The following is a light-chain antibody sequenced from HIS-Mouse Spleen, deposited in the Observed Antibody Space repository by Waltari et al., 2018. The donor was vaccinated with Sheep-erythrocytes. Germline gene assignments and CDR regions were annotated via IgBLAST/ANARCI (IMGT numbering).Light chain of an antibody. Sequence: EIVLTQYPATLSLSPGERATLSCRASQSVSSYLAWYQQKPGQAPRLLIYDASNRATGIPARFSGSGSWTDFTLTISSLEPEDFAVYYCQQRSNWPPLTFGGGTKVEIK. CDR1: QSVSSY. CDR3: QQRSNWPPLT. J-gene: IGKJ4*01. V-gene: IGKV3-11*01. CDR2: DAS.